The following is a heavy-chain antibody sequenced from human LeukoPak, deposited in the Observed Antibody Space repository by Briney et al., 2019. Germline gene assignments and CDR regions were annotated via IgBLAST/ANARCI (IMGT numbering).Heavy chain of an antibody. CDR2: IYYSGST. J-gene: IGHJ3*02. V-gene: IGHV4-59*05. Sequence: PSETLSLTCTVSGGSISSYYWSWIRQPPGKGLEWIGSIYYSGSTYYNPSLKSRVTISVDTSKNQFSLKLSSVTAADTAVYYCARTEDQLLFDSLDAFGIWGQGTMVTVSS. D-gene: IGHD2-2*01. CDR3: ARTEDQLLFDSLDAFGI. CDR1: GGSISSYY.